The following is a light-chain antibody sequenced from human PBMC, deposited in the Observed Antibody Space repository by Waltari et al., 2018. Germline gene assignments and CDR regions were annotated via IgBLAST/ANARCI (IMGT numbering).Light chain of an antibody. CDR2: GAS. V-gene: IGKV3-20*01. J-gene: IGKJ1*01. Sequence: EIVLTQSPGTLSLSPGERATLSCWASQSVGRSLAWYQQKRGQAPRLLIYGASTRASGIPDRFSGSGSETDFSLTISRLEPEDFVVYYCQHYVRLPVTFGQGTKVEIK. CDR3: QHYVRLPVT. CDR1: QSVGRS.